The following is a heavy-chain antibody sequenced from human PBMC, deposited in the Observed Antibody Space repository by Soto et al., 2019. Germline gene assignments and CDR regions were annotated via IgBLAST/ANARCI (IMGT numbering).Heavy chain of an antibody. Sequence: GESLKISCQGSGYNFINSWIGWVRQMPGKGLEWVGIIDPGDSATRYSPSFEGQVTISVDKAVRTAYMEWKSLKVSDSGMYFCAKGIYYYGSGSGNFDYWGPGTLVTVSS. V-gene: IGHV5-51*01. J-gene: IGHJ4*02. D-gene: IGHD3-10*01. CDR1: GYNFINSW. CDR2: IDPGDSAT. CDR3: AKGIYYYGSGSGNFDY.